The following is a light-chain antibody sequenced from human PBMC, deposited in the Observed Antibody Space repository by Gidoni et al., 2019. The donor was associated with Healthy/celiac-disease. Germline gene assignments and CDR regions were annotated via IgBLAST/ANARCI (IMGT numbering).Light chain of an antibody. CDR3: QQRSNWPPLT. CDR1: QSVSSY. Sequence: EIVLTQSPVTLSLSPGERATLSCRASQSVSSYLAWYQQKPGQAPRLLIYDASNRATGIPARFSGSGSGTDFTLTISSLEPEDFAVYYCQQRSNWPPLTFXGXTKVEIK. J-gene: IGKJ4*01. CDR2: DAS. V-gene: IGKV3-11*01.